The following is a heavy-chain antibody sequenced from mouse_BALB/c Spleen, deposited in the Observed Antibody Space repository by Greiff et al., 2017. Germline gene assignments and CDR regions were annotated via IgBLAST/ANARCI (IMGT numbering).Heavy chain of an antibody. J-gene: IGHJ4*01. Sequence: VQLQQSGAELVRPGALVKLSCKASGFNIKDYYMHWVKQRPEQGLEWIGWIDPENGNTIYDPKFQGKASITADTSSNTAYLQLSSLTSEDTAVYYCAWWGDYAMDYWGQGTSVTVSS. CDR3: AWWGDYAMDY. V-gene: IGHV14-1*02. CDR1: GFNIKDYY. CDR2: IDPENGNT. D-gene: IGHD1-1*02.